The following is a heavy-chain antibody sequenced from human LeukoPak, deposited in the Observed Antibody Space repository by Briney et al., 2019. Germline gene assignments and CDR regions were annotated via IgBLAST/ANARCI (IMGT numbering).Heavy chain of an antibody. J-gene: IGHJ4*02. CDR2: VGRSGVDT. CDR1: GFTFSSYA. D-gene: IGHD1-1*01. V-gene: IGHV3-23*01. Sequence: GGSLRLSCVASGFTFSSYAVSWFRQAPGKGLEWVSTVGRSGVDTYYADSVRGRFTISKDSSKNTLQMNSLSAEDTAIYYCVKHSGSVYGNSDSWGRGILVTVSS. CDR3: VKHSGSVYGNSDS.